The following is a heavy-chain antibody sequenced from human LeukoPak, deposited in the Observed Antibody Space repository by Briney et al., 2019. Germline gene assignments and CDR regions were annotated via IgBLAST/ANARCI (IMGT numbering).Heavy chain of an antibody. CDR1: GYTFTSYG. Sequence: ASVKVSCKASGYTFTSYGISWVRQAPGQGLEWMGWISAYNGNTNYAQKPQCRVTMTPDTSTSTAYTELRSLRSDDTAVYYCARDDGIYSGYEYWGQGTLVTVSS. CDR2: ISAYNGNT. V-gene: IGHV1-18*01. CDR3: ARDDGIYSGYEY. J-gene: IGHJ4*02. D-gene: IGHD5-12*01.